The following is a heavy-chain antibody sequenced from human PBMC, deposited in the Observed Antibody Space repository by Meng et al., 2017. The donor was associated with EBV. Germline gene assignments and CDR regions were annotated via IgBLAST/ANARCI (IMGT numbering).Heavy chain of an antibody. CDR3: ASESGRGYTPDY. J-gene: IGHJ4*02. V-gene: IGHV1-69*01. D-gene: IGHD3-10*01. Sequence: QVEWVQSAAEVKTPGSSVKVSCKTSGGPFRNYAISWVRQAPGQGLEWLGGFLPTLGAPNYAQKFHGRVSITADESTSTHYMDLSSLRSEDTAVYYCASESGRGYTPDYWGQGTLVTVSS. CDR2: FLPTLGAP. CDR1: GGPFRNYA.